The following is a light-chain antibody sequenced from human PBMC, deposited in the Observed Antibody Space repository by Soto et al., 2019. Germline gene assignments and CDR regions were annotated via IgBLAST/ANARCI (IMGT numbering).Light chain of an antibody. V-gene: IGLV2-14*01. CDR2: EVT. CDR1: SSDIGTDNY. CDR3: SSHESSRTIYV. Sequence: QSALTQPASVSGSPGQSITISCTGTSSDIGTDNYVSWYQHHPGKAPKLIIYEVTNRPSGASNRFSGSKSGNTASLTISGLQAEDEADYYCSSHESSRTIYVFGTGTKLTVL. J-gene: IGLJ1*01.